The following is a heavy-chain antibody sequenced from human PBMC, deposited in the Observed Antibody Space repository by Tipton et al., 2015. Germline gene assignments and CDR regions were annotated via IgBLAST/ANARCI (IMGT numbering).Heavy chain of an antibody. CDR2: IKQDGSEK. V-gene: IGHV3-7*03. CDR1: GFPFSTYW. J-gene: IGHJ2*01. CDR3: AKAPTGIASGGDRYFDF. Sequence: SLRLSCAASGFPFSTYWMSWVRQAPGKGLEWVANIKQDGSEKYYVESVKGRFTVSRDNAKSTLYLQMNSLRSEDTAFYYCAKAPTGIASGGDRYFDFWGRGTLVTVSS. D-gene: IGHD6-13*01.